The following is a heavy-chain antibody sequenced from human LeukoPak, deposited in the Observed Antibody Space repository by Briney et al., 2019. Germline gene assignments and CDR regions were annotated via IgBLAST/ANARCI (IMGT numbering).Heavy chain of an antibody. D-gene: IGHD5-12*01. CDR1: GGSISSYY. CDR2: IVASGINT. J-gene: IGHJ4*02. CDR3: AGRYSGYDLY. Sequence: PSETLSLTCTVSGGSISSYYWSWVRQAPGKGLQWVSAIVASGINTYYADSVNGRFTISRDNSKSTLYLQMNSLRAEDTAVYYCAGRYSGYDLYWGQGTLVTVSS. V-gene: IGHV3-23*01.